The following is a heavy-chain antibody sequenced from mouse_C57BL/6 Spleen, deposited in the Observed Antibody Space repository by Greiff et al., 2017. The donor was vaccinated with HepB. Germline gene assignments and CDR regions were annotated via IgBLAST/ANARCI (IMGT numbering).Heavy chain of an antibody. CDR1: GYTFTSYW. CDR3: ARGSFGYYGSPYFDY. Sequence: QVQLQQPGAELVKPGASVKLSCKASGYTFTSYWMHWVKQRPGQGLEWIGMIHPNSGSTNYNEKFKSKATLTVDKSSSTAYMQLSSLTSEDSAVYYCARGSFGYYGSPYFDYWGQGTTLTVSS. CDR2: IHPNSGST. D-gene: IGHD1-1*01. J-gene: IGHJ2*01. V-gene: IGHV1-64*01.